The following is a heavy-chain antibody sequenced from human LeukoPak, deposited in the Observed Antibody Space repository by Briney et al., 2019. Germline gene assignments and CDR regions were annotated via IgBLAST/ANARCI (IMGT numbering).Heavy chain of an antibody. Sequence: GGSLRLSCSASGFPFSSYAMHWVRQAPGKGLEYVSAISDSGGSTYYADSVKGRFTISRDNSKNTLHLQMSSLRAEDTAVYFCVRGYSFGPYGMDVWGQGATVTVSS. J-gene: IGHJ6*02. CDR2: ISDSGGST. D-gene: IGHD2-15*01. CDR1: GFPFSSYA. CDR3: VRGYSFGPYGMDV. V-gene: IGHV3-64D*09.